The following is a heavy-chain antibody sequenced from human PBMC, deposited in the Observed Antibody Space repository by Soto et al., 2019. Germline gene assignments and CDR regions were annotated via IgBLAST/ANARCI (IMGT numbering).Heavy chain of an antibody. Sequence: NPGGSLRLSCAASGFTFSDYYMSWIRQAPGKGLEWVSYISSSGSTIYYADSVKGRFTISRDNAKNSLYLQMNSLRAEDTAVYYCARPSRGSSSPSYYYGMDVWGQGTTVTVSS. CDR2: ISSSGSTI. J-gene: IGHJ6*02. CDR1: GFTFSDYY. D-gene: IGHD6-6*01. V-gene: IGHV3-11*01. CDR3: ARPSRGSSSPSYYYGMDV.